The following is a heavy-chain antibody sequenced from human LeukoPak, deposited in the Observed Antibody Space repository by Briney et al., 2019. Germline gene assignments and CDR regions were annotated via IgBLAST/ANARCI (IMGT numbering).Heavy chain of an antibody. Sequence: GGALRLSCAVSGFNLNSYAMHWVRQAPGKGLEWVAVIRHDEANSFYADSVQGRFTISRDTSKKLLYLQMNSLRVEDTAVYYCAKEYTPSSPLGELDSWGQGTLVTVSS. CDR2: IRHDEANS. D-gene: IGHD6-6*01. V-gene: IGHV3-30*02. J-gene: IGHJ4*02. CDR1: GFNLNSYA. CDR3: AKEYTPSSPLGELDS.